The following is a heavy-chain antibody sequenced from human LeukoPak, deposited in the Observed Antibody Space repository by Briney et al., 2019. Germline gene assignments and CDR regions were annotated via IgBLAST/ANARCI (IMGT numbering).Heavy chain of an antibody. J-gene: IGHJ3*02. Sequence: GGSLRLSCAASGFTVSSNYMSWVRQAPGKGLEWVSVIYSGGGTDYAGSVKGRFTISRDNSKNTLYLQMNSLRAEDTAVYYCARAVGVTAIHNAFDIWGQGTMVTVSS. CDR3: ARAVGVTAIHNAFDI. V-gene: IGHV3-66*02. CDR1: GFTVSSNY. D-gene: IGHD2-21*02. CDR2: IYSGGGT.